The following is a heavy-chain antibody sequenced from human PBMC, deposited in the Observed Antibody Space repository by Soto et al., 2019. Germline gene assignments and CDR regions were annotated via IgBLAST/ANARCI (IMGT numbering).Heavy chain of an antibody. CDR1: GGSFSGYF. CDR2: INHSGST. V-gene: IGHV4-34*01. J-gene: IGHJ4*02. D-gene: IGHD2-21*02. CDR3: ARAAYCGGDCYYLDY. Sequence: SETLSLTCAVYGGSFSGYFWSWIRQPPGKGLEWIAEINHSGSTNYNPSLMSRVTISVDTSKNQFSLKLSSMTAADTAVYYCARAAYCGGDCYYLDYWGQGALVTVSS.